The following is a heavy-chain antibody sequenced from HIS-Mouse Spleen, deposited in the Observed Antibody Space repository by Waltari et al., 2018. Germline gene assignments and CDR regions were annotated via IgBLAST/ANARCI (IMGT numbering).Heavy chain of an antibody. CDR2: IYYSGST. CDR1: GGSISSSSHY. CDR3: ARLLAAFDI. Sequence: QLQLQESGPGLVKPSETLSLTCTVPGGSISSSSHYWGWIRQPPGKGLEWIGSIYYSGSTYYNPSLKSRVTISVDTSKNQFSLKLSSVTAADTAVYYCARLLAAFDIWGQGTMVTVSS. J-gene: IGHJ3*02. V-gene: IGHV4-39*01. D-gene: IGHD3-3*02.